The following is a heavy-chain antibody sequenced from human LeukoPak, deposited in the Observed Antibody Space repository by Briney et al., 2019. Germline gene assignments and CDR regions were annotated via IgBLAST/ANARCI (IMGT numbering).Heavy chain of an antibody. J-gene: IGHJ5*02. Sequence: PGGSLRLSCAASGLTFGNNWMHWVRHGPGKGLVWISRINSDGDGAIYADSVKGRFTVPRDNAKNTLYLQMNSLRAEDTAVYYCARDVPHNWFDTWGQGTLVTVSS. CDR2: INSDGDGA. V-gene: IGHV3-74*01. CDR3: ARDVPHNWFDT. CDR1: GLTFGNNW.